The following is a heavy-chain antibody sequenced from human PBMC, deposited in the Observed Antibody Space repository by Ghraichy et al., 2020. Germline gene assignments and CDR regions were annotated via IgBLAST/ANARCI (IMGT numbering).Heavy chain of an antibody. V-gene: IGHV2-26*01. D-gene: IGHD1-26*01. CDR2: IFSNGGE. Sequence: SGPTLVKPAETLTLTCTVSGFSLGNARMGVSWIRQPPGKALEWLSHIFSNGGESYNTSLKTRLTISKDTSKSQVVLTMTNVDPLDTATYYCARIFISGSNYYYYYMDVWGKGTSVTVSS. J-gene: IGHJ6*03. CDR3: ARIFISGSNYYYYYMDV. CDR1: GFSLGNARMG.